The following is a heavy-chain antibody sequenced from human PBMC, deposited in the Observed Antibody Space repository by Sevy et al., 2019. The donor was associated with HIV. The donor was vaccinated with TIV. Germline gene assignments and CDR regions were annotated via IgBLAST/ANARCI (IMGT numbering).Heavy chain of an antibody. CDR2: ISYDGNIQ. Sequence: GGSLRLSCAASGLTFSTYGMHWVRQAPGKGLEWVAVISYDGNIQYYADSVKGRFTVSRHNSKNTLYLQMNSLRAEDSAVYYCAKDQGGYNYAPGYWGQGTLVTVSS. CDR1: GLTFSTYG. D-gene: IGHD5-18*01. V-gene: IGHV3-30*18. J-gene: IGHJ4*02. CDR3: AKDQGGYNYAPGY.